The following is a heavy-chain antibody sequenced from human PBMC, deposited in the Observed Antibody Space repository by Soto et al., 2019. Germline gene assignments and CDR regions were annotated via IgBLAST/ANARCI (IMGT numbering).Heavy chain of an antibody. Sequence: SETLSLTCTVSGGSISSGDYYWSWIRQPPGKGLEWIGSVYYSGSTYYNPSLKSRVTISVDTSKSQFSLKLSSVTAAYTAVYYCARDYSNYECYYYGMDVCGKGTTVTVSS. J-gene: IGHJ6*04. CDR3: ARDYSNYECYYYGMDV. CDR2: VYYSGST. D-gene: IGHD4-4*01. V-gene: IGHV4-30-4*01. CDR1: GGSISSGDYY.